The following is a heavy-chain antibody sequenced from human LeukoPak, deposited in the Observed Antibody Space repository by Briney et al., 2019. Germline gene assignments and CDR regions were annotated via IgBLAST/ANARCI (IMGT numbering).Heavy chain of an antibody. CDR3: AKVRGSGYYYAMDV. CDR2: VSASGGNT. V-gene: IGHV3-23*01. J-gene: IGHJ6*02. D-gene: IGHD3-22*01. CDR1: GFTFSSFA. Sequence: GGSLRLSCAASGFTFSSFAMRWVRQAPGKGLEWVSTVSASGGNTYYTDSVKGRFTISRDNSQNTLYMQMNSLRAEDTAVYYCAKVRGSGYYYAMDVWGQGTTVTVSS.